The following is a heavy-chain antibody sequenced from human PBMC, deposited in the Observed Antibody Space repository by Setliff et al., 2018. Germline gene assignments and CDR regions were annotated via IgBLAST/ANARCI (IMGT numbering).Heavy chain of an antibody. CDR2: IDSGGST. D-gene: IGHD2-15*01. J-gene: IGHJ4*02. CDR1: GFTVSSNY. CDR3: AKRAVTATMVASGGDFDY. Sequence: GGSLRLSCAASGFTVSSNYMSWVRQAPGKGLEWVSVIDSGGSTYYADYVKGRFTISRDNSKNTVFLQMNSLRVEDTGIYYCAKRAVTATMVASGGDFDYWAQGTLVTVSS. V-gene: IGHV3-53*01.